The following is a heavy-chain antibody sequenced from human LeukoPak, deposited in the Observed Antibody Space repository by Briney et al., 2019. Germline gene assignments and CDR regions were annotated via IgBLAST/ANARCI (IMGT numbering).Heavy chain of an antibody. Sequence: ASVKVSCKASNYPFISYGISWVRQAPGQGLEWMGSINIYDGNTNYAQKFQGGVTMTRDTSTTTAYMDLRTLRSDDTAVYYCAREDSGYEEDYCYMDVWGKGTTVTVSS. D-gene: IGHD5-12*01. V-gene: IGHV1-18*01. J-gene: IGHJ6*03. CDR1: NYPFISYG. CDR2: INIYDGNT. CDR3: AREDSGYEEDYCYMDV.